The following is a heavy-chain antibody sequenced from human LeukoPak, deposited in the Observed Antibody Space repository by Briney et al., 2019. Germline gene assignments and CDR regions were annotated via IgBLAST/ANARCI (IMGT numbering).Heavy chain of an antibody. D-gene: IGHD3-22*01. V-gene: IGHV3-74*01. CDR1: GFTFSYHW. CDR2: IDGGGSST. Sequence: GGSLRLSCGVSGFTFSYHWMHWVRQVPGKGLVWVSRIDGGGSSTSYADSVKGRFSISRDNAKSTLYLQMSSLRAEDTAVYYCARGPGSSGGAYVGDYWGPGTLVTVSS. CDR3: ARGPGSSGGAYVGDY. J-gene: IGHJ4*01.